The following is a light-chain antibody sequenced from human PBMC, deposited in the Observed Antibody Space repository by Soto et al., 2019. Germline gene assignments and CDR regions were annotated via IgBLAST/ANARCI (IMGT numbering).Light chain of an antibody. Sequence: DIQMTQSPSSVSASVGDRVTITCRASQGINKWLAWYQQKPGKAPELLISAASSLQSGVPSRFSGSGSGTDLTLSISSLQPEDFATYYCQQANSFPLTFGGGTKVETK. CDR2: AAS. CDR3: QQANSFPLT. CDR1: QGINKW. J-gene: IGKJ4*01. V-gene: IGKV1-12*01.